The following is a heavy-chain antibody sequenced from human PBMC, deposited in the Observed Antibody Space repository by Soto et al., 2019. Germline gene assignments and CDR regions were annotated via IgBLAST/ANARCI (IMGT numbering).Heavy chain of an antibody. D-gene: IGHD6-19*01. CDR2: INPNSGGT. CDR3: ASEDVLGSGWYY. J-gene: IGHJ4*02. V-gene: IGHV1-2*04. Sequence: QVQLVQSGAEVKKPGASVKVSCKASGYTFTGYYMHWVRQAPGQGLQWMEWINPNSGGTNYAQNFQGWVAMTRDTSISTAYMELSRLRSDDTAVYDCASEDVLGSGWYYWGQGTLVTVSS. CDR1: GYTFTGYY.